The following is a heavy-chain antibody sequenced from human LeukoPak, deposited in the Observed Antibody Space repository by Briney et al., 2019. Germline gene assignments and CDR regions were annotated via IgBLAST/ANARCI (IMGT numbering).Heavy chain of an antibody. V-gene: IGHV4-34*01. CDR3: ASPTEDYYGSGSFDP. D-gene: IGHD3-10*01. CDR2: INHSGST. CDR1: GWSFSGYY. J-gene: IGHJ5*02. Sequence: SETLSLTCAVYGWSFSGYYWSWIRQPPGKGLEWMGEINHSGSTNYNPSLKSRVTISVDTSKNQFSLQLRSVTAADTAVYYCASPTEDYYGSGSFDPWGQGTLVTVSS.